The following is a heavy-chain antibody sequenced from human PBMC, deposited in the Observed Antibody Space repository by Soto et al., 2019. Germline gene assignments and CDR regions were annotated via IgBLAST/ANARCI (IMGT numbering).Heavy chain of an antibody. CDR2: IYHSGST. D-gene: IGHD6-13*01. V-gene: IGHV4-4*02. CDR1: GGSISSSNW. CDR3: ACSSWSNYGMDV. J-gene: IGHJ6*02. Sequence: QVQLQESGPGLVKPSGTLSLTCAVSGGSISSSNWWSWVRQPPGKGLEWIGEIYHSGSTNYNPSLKRRVTRSVDKSKTQFSLKLSSVTAADTAVYYCACSSWSNYGMDVWGQGTTVTVSS.